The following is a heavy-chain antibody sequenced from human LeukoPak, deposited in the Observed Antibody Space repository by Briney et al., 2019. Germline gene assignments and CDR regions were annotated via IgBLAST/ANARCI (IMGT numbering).Heavy chain of an antibody. V-gene: IGHV3-48*01. Sequence: PGGSLRLSCAASGFTFSNYNFNWVRQAPGKGLEWVSYISISGSTIYYADSVTGRFTISRDNAKNSLYLQMNSLRAEDTAVYYCAKSLPGGSMIVVVIDYWGQGTQVTVSS. CDR3: AKSLPGGSMIVVVIDY. CDR1: GFTFSNYN. J-gene: IGHJ4*02. D-gene: IGHD3-22*01. CDR2: ISISGSTI.